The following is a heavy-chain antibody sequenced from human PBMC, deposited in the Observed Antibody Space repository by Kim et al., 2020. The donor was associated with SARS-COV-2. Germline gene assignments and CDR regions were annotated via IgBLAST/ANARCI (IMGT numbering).Heavy chain of an antibody. D-gene: IGHD3-22*01. J-gene: IGHJ3*02. V-gene: IGHV3-23*01. CDR1: GFTFSSYA. Sequence: GGSLRLSCAASGFTFSSYAMSWVRQAPGKGLEWVSAISGSGGSTYYADSVKGRFTISRDNSKNTLYLQMNSLRAEDTAVYYCATRPLRYYYDSSAMHAFDIWGQGTMVTVSS. CDR3: ATRPLRYYYDSSAMHAFDI. CDR2: ISGSGGST.